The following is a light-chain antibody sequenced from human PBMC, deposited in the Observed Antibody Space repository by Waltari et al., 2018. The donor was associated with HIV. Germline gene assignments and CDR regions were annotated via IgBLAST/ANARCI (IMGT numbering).Light chain of an antibody. V-gene: IGKV3-11*01. CDR1: QSVRSN. Sequence: EIVLTQSPATLSLSPGERATLSCRASQSVRSNLAWYQQKSGQAPRLLMYDASNRATGIPARFSGSGSGTDFTLTISSLEPEDFAVYYCQQRGNWPLTFGGGTKVEI. J-gene: IGKJ4*01. CDR3: QQRGNWPLT. CDR2: DAS.